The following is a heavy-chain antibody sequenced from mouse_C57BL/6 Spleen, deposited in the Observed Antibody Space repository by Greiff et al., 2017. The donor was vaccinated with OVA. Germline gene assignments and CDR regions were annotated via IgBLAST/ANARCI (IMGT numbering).Heavy chain of an antibody. CDR1: GYTFPDYN. D-gene: IGHD1-1*01. Sequence: EVQLQQSGPELVKPGASVKMSCKASGYTFPDYNMHWVKQSHGKSLEWIGYINPNNGGTSSNQKFKGKATLTVNKSSSTAYMELRSLTSEDSAIYYCTLITTEVAVDYRGQGTTLTVSS. V-gene: IGHV1-22*01. J-gene: IGHJ2*01. CDR3: TLITTEVAVDY. CDR2: INPNNGGT.